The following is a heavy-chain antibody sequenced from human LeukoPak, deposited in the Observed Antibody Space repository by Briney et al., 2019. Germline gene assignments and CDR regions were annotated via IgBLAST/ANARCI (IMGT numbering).Heavy chain of an antibody. CDR1: GYPFTGCY. J-gene: IGHJ4*02. D-gene: IGHD2-2*01. Sequence: ASVKVSCKASGYPFTGCYMHLVRQAPGQGLEWMGWINPNSGGTNYAQKFQGRVTMTRDTSISTAYMELSRLRSDDTAVYYCAGEGRVVGPGARVHPFHYWGQGTLVTVSS. CDR2: INPNSGGT. V-gene: IGHV1-2*02. CDR3: AGEGRVVGPGARVHPFHY.